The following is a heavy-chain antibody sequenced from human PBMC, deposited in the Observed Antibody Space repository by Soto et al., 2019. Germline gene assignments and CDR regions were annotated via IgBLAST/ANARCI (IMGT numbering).Heavy chain of an antibody. Sequence: PSETLSLTCTVSGGSISSGDYYWSWIRQPPGKGLEWIGYIYYSGSTYYNPSLKSRVTISVDTSKNQFSLKLSSVTAADTAVYYCARDTVVTQNYFDYWGQGTLVTVSS. CDR2: IYYSGST. D-gene: IGHD2-21*02. CDR1: GGSISSGDYY. CDR3: ARDTVVTQNYFDY. J-gene: IGHJ4*02. V-gene: IGHV4-30-4*01.